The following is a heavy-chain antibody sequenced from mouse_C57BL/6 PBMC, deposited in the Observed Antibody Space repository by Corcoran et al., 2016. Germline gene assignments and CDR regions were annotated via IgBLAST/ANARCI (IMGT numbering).Heavy chain of an antibody. D-gene: IGHD2-2*01. CDR3: ARLDGYDGYFDG. CDR1: GYPFTDYY. V-gene: IGHV1-76*01. J-gene: IGHJ1*03. CDR2: IYPGSGNT. Sequence: QVQLKQSGAELVRPGASVKLSCKASGYPFTDYYINWVKQRPGQGLEWIARIYPGSGNTYYNERFKGKATLTAEKSSSTAYMQLSSLTSEDSAVYFCARLDGYDGYFDGWGTGTTVTVSS.